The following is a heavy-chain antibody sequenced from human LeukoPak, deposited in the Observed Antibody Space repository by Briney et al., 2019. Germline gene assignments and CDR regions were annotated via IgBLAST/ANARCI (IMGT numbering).Heavy chain of an antibody. D-gene: IGHD6-19*01. Sequence: PGRSLRLSCAASGFTFDDYAMHWVRQAPGKGLEWVSGISWNSGSIGYADSVKGRFTISRDNAKNSLYLQMNSPRAEDTALYYCAKGHSIAVAGTVDYWGQGTLVTVSS. CDR2: ISWNSGSI. CDR3: AKGHSIAVAGTVDY. V-gene: IGHV3-9*01. J-gene: IGHJ4*02. CDR1: GFTFDDYA.